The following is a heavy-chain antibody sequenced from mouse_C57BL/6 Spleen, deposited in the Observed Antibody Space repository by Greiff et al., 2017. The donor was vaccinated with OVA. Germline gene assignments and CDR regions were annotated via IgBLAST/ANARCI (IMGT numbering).Heavy chain of an antibody. V-gene: IGHV1-26*01. CDR2: INPNNGGT. CDR1: GYTFTDYY. CDR3: ARRVYYCDY. Sequence: EVQLQQSGPELVKPGASVKISCKASGYTFTDYYMNWVKQSHGKSLEWIGDINPNNGGTSYNQKFKGKATLTVDKSSSTAYMELRSLTSEDSAVYYCARRVYYCDYWGQGTTLTVSS. J-gene: IGHJ2*01.